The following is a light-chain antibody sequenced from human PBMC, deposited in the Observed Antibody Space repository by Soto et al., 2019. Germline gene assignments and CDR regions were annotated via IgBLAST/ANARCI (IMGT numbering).Light chain of an antibody. Sequence: SELTQPPASSGTAGQRVTISCSGSSSNIGWGTVDWYQQLPGTYTKLHIYNNNQRPSGVPDRFSGSKSGSSASLGITGLQSEDEAHYYCAAWDDSLTAHVFGVGSKVTVL. CDR1: SSNIGWGT. V-gene: IGLV1-44*01. J-gene: IGLJ1*01. CDR2: NNN. CDR3: AAWDDSLTAHV.